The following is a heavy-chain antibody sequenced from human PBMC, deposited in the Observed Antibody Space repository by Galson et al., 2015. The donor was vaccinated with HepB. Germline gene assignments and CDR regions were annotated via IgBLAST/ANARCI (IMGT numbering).Heavy chain of an antibody. CDR2: ISPYNGDT. V-gene: IGHV1-18*01. D-gene: IGHD2-15*01. Sequence: SVKVSCKASGYTFSSYSITWVRQAPGQGLEWMGWISPYNGDTKYARKFQGRVSMTADTSTSTAYMELRSLRSDDTAVYYCARGALVAVVGATQNNWFDPWGQGTLVTVSS. J-gene: IGHJ5*02. CDR3: ARGALVAVVGATQNNWFDP. CDR1: GYTFSSYS.